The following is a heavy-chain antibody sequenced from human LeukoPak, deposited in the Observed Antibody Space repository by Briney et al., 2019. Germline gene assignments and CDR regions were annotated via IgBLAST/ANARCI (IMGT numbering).Heavy chain of an antibody. CDR3: AEDLFRGYSYGSGEYFDY. Sequence: GGSLRLSCAASGFTFSSYGMHWVRQAPGKGLEWVAFIRYDGSNKYYADSVKGRFTISRDNSKNTLYLQMNSLRAEDTAVYYCAEDLFRGYSYGSGEYFDYWGQGTLVTVSS. CDR1: GFTFSSYG. CDR2: IRYDGSNK. D-gene: IGHD5-18*01. J-gene: IGHJ4*02. V-gene: IGHV3-30*02.